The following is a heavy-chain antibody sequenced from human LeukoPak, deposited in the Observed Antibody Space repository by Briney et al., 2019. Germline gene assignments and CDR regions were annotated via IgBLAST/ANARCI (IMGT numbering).Heavy chain of an antibody. V-gene: IGHV1-8*01. CDR2: MNPNSGNT. Sequence: ASVKVSCKASGYTFTSYDISWVRQATGQGLEWMGWMNPNSGNTGYAQKFQGRVTMTRNTSISTAYMELSSLRSEDTAVYYCARGHSHFGVVRKGKPDYYYYGMDVWGQGTTVTVSS. D-gene: IGHD3-3*01. CDR3: ARGHSHFGVVRKGKPDYYYYGMDV. J-gene: IGHJ6*02. CDR1: GYTFTSYD.